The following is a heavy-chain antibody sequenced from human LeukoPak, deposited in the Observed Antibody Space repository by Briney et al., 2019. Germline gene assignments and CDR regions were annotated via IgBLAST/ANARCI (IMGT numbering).Heavy chain of an antibody. J-gene: IGHJ4*02. V-gene: IGHV1-69*05. CDR3: ARERTTETTWGYFDY. Sequence: SVKVSCKASGGSFNDYAFSWVRQAPGQGLEWMGGIIPLFGTPIYAQQFQGRFTITTDESTSTAYMELGSLTSEDTAVYYCARERTTETTWGYFDYWGQGTLVTVSS. D-gene: IGHD4-17*01. CDR1: GGSFNDYA. CDR2: IIPLFGTP.